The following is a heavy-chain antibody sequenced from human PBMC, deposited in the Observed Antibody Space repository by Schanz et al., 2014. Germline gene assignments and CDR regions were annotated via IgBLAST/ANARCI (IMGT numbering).Heavy chain of an antibody. CDR3: ARDKGGYYPFDY. Sequence: VRLVESGGGLVQPGGSLRLSCAASGFTFSTYWMSWVRQAPGKGLEWVANIKQDESERSYVDSVKGRFTISRDNAKNSLYLQMNSLRAEDTAVYYCARDKGGYYPFDYWGQGTLVTVSS. V-gene: IGHV3-7*01. CDR1: GFTFSTYW. J-gene: IGHJ4*02. D-gene: IGHD3-3*01. CDR2: IKQDESER.